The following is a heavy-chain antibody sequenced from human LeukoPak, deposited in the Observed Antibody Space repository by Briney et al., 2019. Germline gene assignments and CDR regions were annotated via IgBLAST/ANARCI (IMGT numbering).Heavy chain of an antibody. Sequence: GASVKVSCKASGGTFSSYAISWVRQAPGQGLEWMGGIIPIFGTANYAQKFQGRVTITADESTSTAYMELSSLRSEDTAVYYCARGGTWNYGMGDAFDIWGQGTMVTVSS. V-gene: IGHV1-69*13. D-gene: IGHD1-7*01. CDR1: GGTFSSYA. CDR3: ARGGTWNYGMGDAFDI. CDR2: IIPIFGTA. J-gene: IGHJ3*02.